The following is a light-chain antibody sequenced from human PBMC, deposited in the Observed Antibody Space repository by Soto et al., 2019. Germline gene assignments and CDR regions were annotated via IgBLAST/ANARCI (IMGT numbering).Light chain of an antibody. V-gene: IGKV3-15*01. CDR1: QTISSS. CDR2: GAS. CDR3: QQYNRWPWM. J-gene: IGKJ1*01. Sequence: ELLMTQSPATLSVSPGARATLFCRASQTISSSLAWYQQKPGQPPRLLIFGASPRATGVPARFSGGGSGTLFTFTIGSLQFKDFGIIYCQQYNRWPWMFGQGTIVGIK.